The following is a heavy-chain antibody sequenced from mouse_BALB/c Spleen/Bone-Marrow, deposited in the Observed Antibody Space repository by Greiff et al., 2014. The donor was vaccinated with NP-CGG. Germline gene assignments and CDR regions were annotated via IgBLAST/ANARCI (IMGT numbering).Heavy chain of an antibody. V-gene: IGHV5-6-3*01. CDR2: INSNGGST. J-gene: IGHJ3*01. D-gene: IGHD1-1*02. CDR1: GFTFSSYG. Sequence: DVHLVESGGGLVQPGGSLKLSCAASGFTFSSYGMSWVRQTPDKRLELVATINSNGGSTYYPDSVKGRFTISRDNAKNTLYLQMSSLKSEDTAMYYCARVLTVGPGFAYWGQGTLVTVSA. CDR3: ARVLTVGPGFAY.